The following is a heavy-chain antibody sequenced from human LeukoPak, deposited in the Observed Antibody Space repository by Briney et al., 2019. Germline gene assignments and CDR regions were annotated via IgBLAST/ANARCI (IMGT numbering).Heavy chain of an antibody. Sequence: SETLSLTCAVSGYSISSGYYWGWIRQPPGKGLEWIGSIFHSGSTYYNPSLKSRVTISVDTSKNQFSLKLNSVTAADTAVYYCATPRAEYQLQYVNAFDIWGQGTMVTVSS. CDR3: ATPRAEYQLQYVNAFDI. CDR1: GYSISSGYY. CDR2: IFHSGST. V-gene: IGHV4-38-2*01. J-gene: IGHJ3*02. D-gene: IGHD2-2*02.